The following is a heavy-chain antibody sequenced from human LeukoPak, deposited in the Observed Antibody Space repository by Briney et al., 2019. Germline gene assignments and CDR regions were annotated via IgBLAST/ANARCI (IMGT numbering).Heavy chain of an antibody. D-gene: IGHD3-22*01. J-gene: IGHJ6*02. CDR3: AKGLTSLAYYYDSSGYYYYYGMDV. CDR2: ISGSGGST. V-gene: IGHV3-23*01. CDR1: GFTFSSYA. Sequence: GGSLRLSCAASGFTFSSYAMHWVRQAPGKGLEWVSAISGSGGSTYYADSVKGRFTISRDNSKNTLYLQMNSLRAEDTAVYYCAKGLTSLAYYYDSSGYYYYYGMDVWGQGTTVTVSS.